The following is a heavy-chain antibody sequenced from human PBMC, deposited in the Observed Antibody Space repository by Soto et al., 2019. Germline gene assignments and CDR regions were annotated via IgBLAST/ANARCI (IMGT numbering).Heavy chain of an antibody. CDR3: ARDRGVAPPVAGNTHYYYYMDV. Sequence: QDQLVQSGGEVKKPGASVKVSCKASGYSFTNYGITWVRQAPGQGFEWMGWISAYNGDTNYAQKLHGRVTMTTDASTSTAYLELRSLRSDDTAVYYCARDRGVAPPVAGNTHYYYYMDVWGKGTTVTVSS. CDR2: ISAYNGDT. V-gene: IGHV1-18*01. CDR1: GYSFTNYG. D-gene: IGHD6-19*01. J-gene: IGHJ6*03.